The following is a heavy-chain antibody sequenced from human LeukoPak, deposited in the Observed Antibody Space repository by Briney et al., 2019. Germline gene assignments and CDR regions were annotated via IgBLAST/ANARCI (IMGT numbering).Heavy chain of an antibody. J-gene: IGHJ6*02. V-gene: IGHV4-59*01. CDR2: VYYSGST. CDR1: ISSINSYF. D-gene: IGHD1-1*01. Sequence: SETLSLTCAVSISSINSYFWSWIRQPPGKGLEWIGYVYYSGSTYYNPSLKSRVTISVDTSKNQFSLKLSSVTAADTAVYYCARDHWKYGMDVWGQGTTVTVSS. CDR3: ARDHWKYGMDV.